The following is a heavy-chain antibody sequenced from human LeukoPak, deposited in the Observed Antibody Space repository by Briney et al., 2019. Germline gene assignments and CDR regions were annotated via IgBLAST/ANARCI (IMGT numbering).Heavy chain of an antibody. CDR1: GFTFSSYT. CDR3: AREGAGGFDS. J-gene: IGHJ4*02. Sequence: GGSLRLSCAASGFTFSSYTMNWVRQAPGKGLEWVSAISGVGGTTYYADSVKGRFTISRDNSKNTLYLQMNSLRPEDTAVYYCAREGAGGFDSWGQGTLVTVSS. D-gene: IGHD1-26*01. CDR2: ISGVGGTT. V-gene: IGHV3-23*01.